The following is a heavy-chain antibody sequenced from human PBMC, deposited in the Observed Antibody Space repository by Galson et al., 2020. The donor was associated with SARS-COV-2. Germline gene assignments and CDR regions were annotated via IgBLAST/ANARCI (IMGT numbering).Heavy chain of an antibody. CDR1: GYTFTSYG. J-gene: IGHJ6*02. Sequence: ASVKVSCKASGYTFTSYGISWVRQAPGQGLEWMGWISAYNGNTNYAQKLQGRVTMTTDTSTSTAYMELRSLRSDDTAVYYCASTMTTVYYYYGMDVWGQGTTVTVSS. D-gene: IGHD4-4*01. V-gene: IGHV1-18*04. CDR2: ISAYNGNT. CDR3: ASTMTTVYYYYGMDV.